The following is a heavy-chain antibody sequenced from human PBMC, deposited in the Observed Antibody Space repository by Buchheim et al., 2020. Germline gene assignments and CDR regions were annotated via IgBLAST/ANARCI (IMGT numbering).Heavy chain of an antibody. D-gene: IGHD6-13*01. J-gene: IGHJ4*02. CDR1: GFTFSSYG. CDR3: AKEGDSSSSFFDY. V-gene: IGHV3-33*06. Sequence: QVQLVESGGGVVQPGRSLRLSCAASGFTFSSYGMHWVRQAPGKGLEWVAVIWYDGSNKYYADSVKGRFTISRDNSKNTLYLQMNSLRAEDTAVYYCAKEGDSSSSFFDYWGQGTL. CDR2: IWYDGSNK.